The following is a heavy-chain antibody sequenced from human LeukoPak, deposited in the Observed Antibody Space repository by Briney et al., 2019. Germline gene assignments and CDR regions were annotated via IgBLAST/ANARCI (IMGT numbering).Heavy chain of an antibody. D-gene: IGHD2-8*01. CDR3: ARVAYPNYFDY. Sequence: PGGSLRLSCAASGFTVNSSYMSWVRQAPGKGLEWVSVIYSGDNTYYADSVKGRFTNSRDNSKNTLYFQMNSLRAEDTAVYYCARVAYPNYFDYWGQGVLVTVSS. CDR1: GFTVNSSY. CDR2: IYSGDNT. J-gene: IGHJ4*02. V-gene: IGHV3-66*01.